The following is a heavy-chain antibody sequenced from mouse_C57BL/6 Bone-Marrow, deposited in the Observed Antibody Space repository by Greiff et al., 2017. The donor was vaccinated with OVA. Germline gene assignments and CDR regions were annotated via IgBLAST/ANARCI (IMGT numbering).Heavy chain of an antibody. D-gene: IGHD1-1*01. CDR1: GYTFTSYW. CDR3: ARDYGSSYGYFDV. V-gene: IGHV1-72*01. CDR2: IDPNSGGT. J-gene: IGHJ1*03. Sequence: QVQLQQPGAELVKPGASVKLSCKASGYTFTSYWMPWVKQRPGRGLEWIGRIDPNSGGTKYNEKFKSKATLTVDKPSSTAYMQLSSRTSEDAAVYYCARDYGSSYGYFDVWGTGTTVTVSS.